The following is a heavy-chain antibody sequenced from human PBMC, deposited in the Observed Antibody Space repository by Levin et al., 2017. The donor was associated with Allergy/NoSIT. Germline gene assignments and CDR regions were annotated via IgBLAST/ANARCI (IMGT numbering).Heavy chain of an antibody. V-gene: IGHV2-70*13. CDR3: ARTSYYDNSGSYIGRSWFDP. CDR1: GFSLSTSGIC. Sequence: TLSLTCTFSGFSLSTSGICVSWIRQPPGKALEWLALIDWDGDKYYSTSLKTRLTISKDTSKNQVVLTMTNMDPVDTATYYCARTSYYDNSGSYIGRSWFDPWGQGTLVTVSS. J-gene: IGHJ5*02. CDR2: IDWDGDK. D-gene: IGHD3-22*01.